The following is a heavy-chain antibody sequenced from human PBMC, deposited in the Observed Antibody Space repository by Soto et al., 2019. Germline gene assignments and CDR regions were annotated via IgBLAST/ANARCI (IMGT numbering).Heavy chain of an antibody. CDR3: ASRDLGAGNFDY. CDR2: IIPIFGTA. Sequence: GASVKVSCKASGGTFSSYAISWVRQAPGQGLEWMGGIIPIFGTANYAQKFQGRVTITADESTSTAYMELSSLRSEDTAVYYCASRDLGAGNFDYWGQGTLVTVSS. J-gene: IGHJ4*02. V-gene: IGHV1-69*13. D-gene: IGHD6-13*01. CDR1: GGTFSSYA.